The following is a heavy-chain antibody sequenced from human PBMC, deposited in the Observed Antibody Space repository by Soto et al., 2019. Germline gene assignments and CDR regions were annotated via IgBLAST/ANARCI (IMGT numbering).Heavy chain of an antibody. CDR2: ISTSGTP. CDR1: GGSFSSGDYY. Sequence: QVQLQESGPGLVKPSQTLSLTCTVSGGSFSSGDYYWSLIRQPPGKGLEWIGYISTSGTPSYNPSLKSRITISLDTSKNQFSLKLSSVTAADTAVYYCARVAVIASLDFWGQGSLVTVSS. D-gene: IGHD2-21*01. CDR3: ARVAVIASLDF. J-gene: IGHJ4*02. V-gene: IGHV4-30-4*01.